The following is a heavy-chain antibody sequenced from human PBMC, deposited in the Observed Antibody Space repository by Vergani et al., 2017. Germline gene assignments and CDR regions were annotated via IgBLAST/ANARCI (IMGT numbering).Heavy chain of an antibody. CDR1: GSTFSSYA. Sequence: EVQLVESGGGLVQPGGSLRLSCAASGSTFSSYAMNWVRQAPGKGLEWVSYISMSSSTIYYADSVKGRFTISRDNAKNSLYLQMNGLRAGDTAVYYCARRDSSSPALDYWGQGTLVTVSS. V-gene: IGHV3-48*01. CDR2: ISMSSSTI. D-gene: IGHD6-6*01. J-gene: IGHJ4*02. CDR3: ARRDSSSPALDY.